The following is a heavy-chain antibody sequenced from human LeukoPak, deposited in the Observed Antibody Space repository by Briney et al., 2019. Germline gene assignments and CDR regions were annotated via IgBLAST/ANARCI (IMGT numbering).Heavy chain of an antibody. D-gene: IGHD3-9*01. CDR2: IIPILGIA. V-gene: IGHV1-69*02. CDR3: ARAPTRYFDWSHAFDI. J-gene: IGHJ3*02. CDR1: GGTFSSYT. Sequence: SVKVSCKASGGTFSSYTISWVRQAPGQGLEWMGRIIPILGIANYAQKFQGRVTITADKSTSTAYMELSSLRSEDTAVYYCARAPTRYFDWSHAFDIWAKGQWSPPLQ.